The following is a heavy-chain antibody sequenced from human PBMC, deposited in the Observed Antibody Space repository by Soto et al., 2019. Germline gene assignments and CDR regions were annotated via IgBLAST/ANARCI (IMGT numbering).Heavy chain of an antibody. J-gene: IGHJ4*02. V-gene: IGHV4-39*01. D-gene: IGHD6-25*01. CDR1: RGSISSGTNY. Sequence: PSETLSLTCTVSRGSISSGTNYWAWIRQPPGKGLEWIANIYYSGSTFYNPSLKSRVTISLDTSKNQFSLKLRSVTAADTAVYYCARHEAGRYFDYWGQGTLVTVSS. CDR2: IYYSGST. CDR3: ARHEAGRYFDY.